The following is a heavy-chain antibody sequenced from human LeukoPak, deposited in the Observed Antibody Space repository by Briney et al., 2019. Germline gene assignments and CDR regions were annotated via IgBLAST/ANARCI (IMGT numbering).Heavy chain of an antibody. D-gene: IGHD6-13*01. CDR2: INSDGSST. J-gene: IGHJ4*02. CDR3: AGGGTAGYYY. CDR1: GFTFSSHA. V-gene: IGHV3-74*01. Sequence: GGSLRLSCAASGFTFSSHAMHWVRQAPGKGLVWVSRINSDGSSTSYADSVKGRFTISRDNAKNTLYLQMNSLRAEDTAVYYCAGGGTAGYYYWGQGTLVTVSS.